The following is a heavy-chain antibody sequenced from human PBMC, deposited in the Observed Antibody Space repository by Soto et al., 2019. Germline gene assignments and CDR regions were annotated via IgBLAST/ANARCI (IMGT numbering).Heavy chain of an antibody. D-gene: IGHD6-19*01. J-gene: IGHJ4*02. CDR3: ASAAVTGTAGLDF. CDR2: INPNSGGT. CDR1: GYTFIGFY. Sequence: VKVSCKASGYTFIGFYMHWVRQAPGQGLEWMGWINPNSGGTKSAEKFQGRVTMTRDTSISTAYMELSRLTSDDTAVYYCASAAVTGTAGLDFWGQGTQVTVSS. V-gene: IGHV1-2*02.